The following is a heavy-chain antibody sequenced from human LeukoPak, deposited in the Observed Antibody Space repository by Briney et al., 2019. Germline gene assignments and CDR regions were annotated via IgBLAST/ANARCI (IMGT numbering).Heavy chain of an antibody. CDR2: INHSGST. CDR3: ARAFRRLGLDY. Sequence: SETLSLTCAVYGGSFSGYYWSWIRQPPGKGLEWIGEINHSGSTNYNPSLKSRVTISVDTSKNQFSLKLSSVTAADTAVYYCARAFRRLGLDYWGQGTLVTVSS. CDR1: GGSFSGYY. V-gene: IGHV4-34*01. J-gene: IGHJ4*02. D-gene: IGHD6-19*01.